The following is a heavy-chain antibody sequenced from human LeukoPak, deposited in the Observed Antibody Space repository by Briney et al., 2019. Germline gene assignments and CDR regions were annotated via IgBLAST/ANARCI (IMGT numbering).Heavy chain of an antibody. Sequence: GGSLRLSCAASGFTFSDFYMSWIRQAPGKGLEWISYISSSGSSTNYVDSVKGRFTISRDNAKNSLYLQMNSLRAEDTAVYYCARDLIHRSGEADYWGQGTLVTVSS. V-gene: IGHV3-11*05. CDR1: GFTFSDFY. D-gene: IGHD3-22*01. J-gene: IGHJ4*02. CDR3: ARDLIHRSGEADY. CDR2: ISSSGSST.